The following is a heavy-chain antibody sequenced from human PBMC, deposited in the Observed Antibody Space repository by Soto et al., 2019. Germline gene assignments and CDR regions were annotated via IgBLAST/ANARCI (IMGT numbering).Heavy chain of an antibody. V-gene: IGHV4-34*01. D-gene: IGHD1-26*01. CDR1: GGSLSGYF. Sequence: EPLSLTCSDAGGSLSGYFWGWIRQPPGKGLEWIGEIHRSGSINYRPSLKSRVTISADASNSQFSLKMTSVTAADTAVYYCARGSDSAWELLWVWGQGTPVTVS. CDR2: IHRSGSI. J-gene: IGHJ4*02. CDR3: ARGSDSAWELLWV.